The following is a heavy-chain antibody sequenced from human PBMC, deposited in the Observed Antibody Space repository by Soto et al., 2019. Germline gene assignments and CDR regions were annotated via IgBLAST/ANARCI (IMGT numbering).Heavy chain of an antibody. CDR3: ARGPKYYYDSSGYSVYGMDV. J-gene: IGHJ6*02. Sequence: SVKVSCKASGGTFSIYAINWVRQAPGQGLEWMGGIIPIFGTANYAQKFQGRVTITADESTSTAYMELSSLRSEDTAVYYCARGPKYYYDSSGYSVYGMDVWGQGTTVTVSS. V-gene: IGHV1-69*13. CDR2: IIPIFGTA. D-gene: IGHD3-22*01. CDR1: GGTFSIYA.